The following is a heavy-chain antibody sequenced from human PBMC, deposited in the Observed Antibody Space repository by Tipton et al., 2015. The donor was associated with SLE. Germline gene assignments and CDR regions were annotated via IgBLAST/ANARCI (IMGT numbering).Heavy chain of an antibody. Sequence: TLSLTCSVSGDSISDHYWIWIRQPPGKGLEWIGYIYSTGSTNYSPSLKSRATMSVDTSKNQFSLKLYSVTAADTAMYFCARDSDGRRAFDTWGRGTMVIVSS. D-gene: IGHD5-24*01. V-gene: IGHV4-59*11. CDR1: GDSISDHY. CDR3: ARDSDGRRAFDT. J-gene: IGHJ3*02. CDR2: IYSTGST.